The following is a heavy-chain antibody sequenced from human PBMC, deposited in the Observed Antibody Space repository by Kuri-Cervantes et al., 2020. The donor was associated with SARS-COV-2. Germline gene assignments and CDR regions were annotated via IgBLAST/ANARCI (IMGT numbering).Heavy chain of an antibody. J-gene: IGHJ4*02. Sequence: GSLRLSCAVYGGSSSGYYWSWIRQPPGKGLEWIGEINHSGSTNYNPSLKSRVAISVDTSKNQFSLKLSSVTAADTAVYYCARGTRYYDFWSGYLNWGQGTLVTVSS. CDR1: GGSSSGYY. CDR2: INHSGST. V-gene: IGHV4-34*01. D-gene: IGHD3-3*01. CDR3: ARGTRYYDFWSGYLN.